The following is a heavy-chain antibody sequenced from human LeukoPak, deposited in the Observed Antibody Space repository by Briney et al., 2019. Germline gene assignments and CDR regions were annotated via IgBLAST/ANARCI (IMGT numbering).Heavy chain of an antibody. CDR3: ESYSSGIFDY. D-gene: IGHD6-19*01. V-gene: IGHV4-34*01. Sequence: SQTLSLTCAVYGGSFSGYYWSWIRQPPGKGLEWIGEINHSGSTNYNPSLKSRVTISVDTSKNQFSLKLSSVTAADTAVYYCESYSSGIFDYWGQGTLVTVSS. J-gene: IGHJ4*02. CDR1: GGSFSGYY. CDR2: INHSGST.